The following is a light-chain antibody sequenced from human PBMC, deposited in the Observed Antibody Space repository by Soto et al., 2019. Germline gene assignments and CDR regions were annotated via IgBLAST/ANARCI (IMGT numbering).Light chain of an antibody. V-gene: IGKV1-9*01. CDR1: QGIRSY. CDR2: AAS. CDR3: QQLNSFST. J-gene: IGKJ5*01. Sequence: DIQLTQSPSFLSASVGDRVTITCRASQGIRSYLAWYQQKPGKAPQLLIFAASTLQSGVPSRFSGSGSGTDFTITISSLQPEDFATYYYQQLNSFSTFGQGTRLEIK.